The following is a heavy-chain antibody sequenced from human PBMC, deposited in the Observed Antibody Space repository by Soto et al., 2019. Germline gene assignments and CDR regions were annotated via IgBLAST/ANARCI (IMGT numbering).Heavy chain of an antibody. Sequence: SETLSLTCSVSGGSINSATYYWTWVRQRPGKGLEWVGHIFYSGDAYYNAYLKTRLAISVDTSKNQFSLKLGSVTAADTAVYFCARLRDYYHSSGSPQGSYFDSWGQGTLVTVSS. CDR2: IFYSGDA. V-gene: IGHV4-31*03. D-gene: IGHD3-22*01. J-gene: IGHJ4*02. CDR3: ARLRDYYHSSGSPQGSYFDS. CDR1: GGSINSATYY.